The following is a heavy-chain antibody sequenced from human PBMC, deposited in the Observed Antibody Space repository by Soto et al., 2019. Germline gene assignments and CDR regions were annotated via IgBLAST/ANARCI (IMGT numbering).Heavy chain of an antibody. V-gene: IGHV4-30-4*01. CDR3: VRYCSTIKCPFDY. D-gene: IGHD2-2*01. Sequence: SSETLSLTCTVSGGSISSGGSYWGWIRQPPGKGLEWIGYIYYSGNTYFNPSLKSRVTLSVDTSKNQFSLNLSSVTAADTAVYYCVRYCSTIKCPFDYWGQGTLVTVSS. CDR1: GGSISSGGSY. CDR2: IYYSGNT. J-gene: IGHJ4*02.